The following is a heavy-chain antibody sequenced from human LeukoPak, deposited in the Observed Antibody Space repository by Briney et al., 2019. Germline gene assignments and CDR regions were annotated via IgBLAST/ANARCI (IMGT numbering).Heavy chain of an antibody. CDR3: ARGPYSYDSSGAFDI. J-gene: IGHJ3*02. CDR1: GDSISYFY. Sequence: SETLSLTGSVFGDSISYFYWSWIRQAAGKGLEWIGRIYNSGSTDYNAPLKSRVTISVDTSKTQFSLKLSSVTAADTAVYFCARGPYSYDSSGAFDIWGQGTMVTVSS. D-gene: IGHD3-22*01. CDR2: IYNSGST. V-gene: IGHV4-4*07.